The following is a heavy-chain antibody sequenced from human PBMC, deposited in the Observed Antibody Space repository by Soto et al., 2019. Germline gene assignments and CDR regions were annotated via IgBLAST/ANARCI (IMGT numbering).Heavy chain of an antibody. Sequence: GGALRLSCAASGFTFSTYAMTWVRQAPGKGLEWVSSISTSSSYIYYADSVKGRFTISRDNAKNSLYLQMNSLRAEDTAVYYCARDYDILTGYYHNAPVDYWGQGTLVTVSS. V-gene: IGHV3-21*01. J-gene: IGHJ4*02. D-gene: IGHD3-9*01. CDR2: ISTSSSYI. CDR3: ARDYDILTGYYHNAPVDY. CDR1: GFTFSTYA.